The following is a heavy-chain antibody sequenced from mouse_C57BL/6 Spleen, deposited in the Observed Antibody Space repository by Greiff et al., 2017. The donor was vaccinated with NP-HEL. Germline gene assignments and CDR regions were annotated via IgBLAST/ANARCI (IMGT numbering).Heavy chain of an antibody. V-gene: IGHV5-6*01. CDR2: ISSGGSYT. D-gene: IGHD2-3*01. Sequence: VQLKESGGDLVKPGGSLKLSCAASGFTFSSYGMSWVRQTPDKRLEWVATISSGGSYTYYPDSVKGRFTISRDNAKNTLYLQMRSLKSEDTAMYYCARHGDGYSDVDYWGQGTTLTVSS. J-gene: IGHJ2*01. CDR3: ARHGDGYSDVDY. CDR1: GFTFSSYG.